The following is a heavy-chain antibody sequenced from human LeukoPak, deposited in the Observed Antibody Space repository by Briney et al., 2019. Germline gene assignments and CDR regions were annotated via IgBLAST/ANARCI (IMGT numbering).Heavy chain of an antibody. CDR1: GFTVSSNY. Sequence: PGGSLRLSCAASGFTVSSNYMSWVRQAPGKGLEWVSVIYSGGSTYYADSVKGRFTVSRDNSKNTLYLQMNSLRAEDTAVYYCASARTTGSWTAFDIWGQGTMVTVSS. D-gene: IGHD6-13*01. J-gene: IGHJ3*02. CDR3: ASARTTGSWTAFDI. CDR2: IYSGGST. V-gene: IGHV3-66*01.